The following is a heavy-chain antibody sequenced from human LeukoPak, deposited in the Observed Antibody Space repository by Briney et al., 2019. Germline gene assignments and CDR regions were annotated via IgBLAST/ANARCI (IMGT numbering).Heavy chain of an antibody. Sequence: PGGSLRLSCAASGFTFSTYTMIWVRQAPGKGLEWVSYISGSSSTIYYADSVKGRFTISRDNAKNSVYLQMNSLRAEDTAVYYCARRYGDYVYFDYWGQGTWSPSPQ. J-gene: IGHJ4*02. D-gene: IGHD4-17*01. CDR1: GFTFSTYT. CDR2: ISGSSSTI. CDR3: ARRYGDYVYFDY. V-gene: IGHV3-48*01.